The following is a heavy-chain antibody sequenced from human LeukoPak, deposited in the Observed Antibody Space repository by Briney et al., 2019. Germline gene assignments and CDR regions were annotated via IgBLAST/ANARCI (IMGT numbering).Heavy chain of an antibody. CDR3: ARSYDFWSGSRPYYFDY. D-gene: IGHD3-3*01. V-gene: IGHV4-59*01. CDR1: GGSISSYY. Sequence: PSETLSLTCTVSGGSISSYYWSWIRQPPGKGLEWIGYIYYSGSTNYNPSLKSRVTISVDTSKNQFSLKLSSVTAADTAVYYCARSYDFWSGSRPYYFDYWGQGTLVTVSS. J-gene: IGHJ4*02. CDR2: IYYSGST.